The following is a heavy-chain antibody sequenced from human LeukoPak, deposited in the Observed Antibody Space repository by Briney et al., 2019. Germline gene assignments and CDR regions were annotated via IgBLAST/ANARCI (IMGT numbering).Heavy chain of an antibody. CDR1: GFTFSSYG. CDR2: ISGSGGST. V-gene: IGHV3-23*01. J-gene: IGHJ1*01. Sequence: GGSLRLSCAASGFTFSSYGMSWVRQAPGKGLEWVSAISGSGGSTYYADSVKGRFTISRDNSKNTLYLQMNSLRAEDTAVYYCAKGPTPTAVAGIRSEYFQHWGQGALVTVSS. CDR3: AKGPTPTAVAGIRSEYFQH. D-gene: IGHD6-19*01.